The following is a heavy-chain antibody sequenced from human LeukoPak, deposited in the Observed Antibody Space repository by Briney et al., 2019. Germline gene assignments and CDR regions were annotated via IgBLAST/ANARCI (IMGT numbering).Heavy chain of an antibody. V-gene: IGHV3-21*01. D-gene: IGHD4-17*01. J-gene: IGHJ4*02. CDR1: GFTFSSYS. CDR2: ISSSSSYI. Sequence: KPGGSLRLSCAASGFTFSSYSMNWVRQAPGKGLEWVSSISSSSSYIYYADSVKGRFTISRDNAKNSLYLQMNSLRAEDTAVYYCARVHPGKETTVSTTGHWGQGTLVTVSS. CDR3: ARVHPGKETTVSTTGH.